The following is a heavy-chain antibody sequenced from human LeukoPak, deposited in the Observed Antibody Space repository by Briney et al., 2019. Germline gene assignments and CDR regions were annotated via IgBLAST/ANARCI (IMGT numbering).Heavy chain of an antibody. CDR2: ISYDGSNK. CDR1: GFTFSSYA. J-gene: IGHJ4*02. V-gene: IGHV3-30-3*01. CDR3: ARYGKAMAAFDY. Sequence: GGSLRLSCAASGFTFSSYAMHWVRQAPGKGLEWVAVISYDGSNKYYADSVKGRFTISRDNSKNTLYLQMNSLRAEDTAVYYCARYGKAMAAFDYWGQGTLVTVSS. D-gene: IGHD5-18*01.